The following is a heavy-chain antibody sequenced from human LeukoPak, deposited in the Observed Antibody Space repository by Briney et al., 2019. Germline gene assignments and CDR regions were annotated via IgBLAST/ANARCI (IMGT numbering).Heavy chain of an antibody. CDR1: GGSFSGYY. CDR2: INHSGST. Sequence: SETLSLTCAVYGGSFSGYYWSWIRQPPGKGLEWIGEINHSGSTNYNPSLKSRVTISVDTSKNQFSLKLSSVTAADTAVYYCARGGRVVVAAKFYIKSFDYGAQGPRVTVPP. CDR3: ARGGRVVVAAKFYIKSFDY. J-gene: IGHJ4*02. V-gene: IGHV4-34*01. D-gene: IGHD2-15*01.